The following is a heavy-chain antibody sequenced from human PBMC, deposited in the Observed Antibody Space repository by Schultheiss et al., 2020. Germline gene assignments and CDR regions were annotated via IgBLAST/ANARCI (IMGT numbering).Heavy chain of an antibody. CDR1: GFTFSNAW. J-gene: IGHJ6*02. V-gene: IGHV3-15*01. D-gene: IGHD3-22*01. CDR2: IKSKTDGGTT. CDR3: ARDQGSSGYWGPIYSYGMDV. Sequence: GESLKISCAASGFTFSNAWMSWVRQAPGKGLEWVGRIKSKTDGGTTDYAAPVKGRFTISRDDSKNTLYLQMNSLRAEDTAVYYCARDQGSSGYWGPIYSYGMDVWGQGTTVTVSS.